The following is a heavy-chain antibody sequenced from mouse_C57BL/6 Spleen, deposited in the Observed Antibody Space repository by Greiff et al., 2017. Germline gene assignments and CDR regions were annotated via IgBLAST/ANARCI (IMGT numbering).Heavy chain of an antibody. V-gene: IGHV14-4*01. Sequence: DVKLQESGAELVRPGASVKLSCTASGFNIKDDYMHWVKQRPEQGLEWIGWIDPENGDTEYASKFQGKATITADTSSNTAYLQLSSLTSEDTAVYYCTTGGYRGYFDYWGQGTTLTVSS. CDR3: TTGGYRGYFDY. J-gene: IGHJ2*01. CDR2: IDPENGDT. D-gene: IGHD1-1*02. CDR1: GFNIKDDY.